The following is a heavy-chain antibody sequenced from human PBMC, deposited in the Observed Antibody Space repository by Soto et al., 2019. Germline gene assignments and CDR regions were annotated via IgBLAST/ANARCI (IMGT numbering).Heavy chain of an antibody. V-gene: IGHV1-69*01. CDR1: GGTFSSYA. CDR2: VIPIFGTA. CDR3: ARDRGFDWNARLDYYGMDV. Sequence: QVQLVQSGAEVKKPGSSVKVSCKASGGTFSSYAISWVRQAPGQGLEWMGGVIPIFGTANYAQKVQGRVTITADESTSTAYMELSRLRSQDTAVYYCARDRGFDWNARLDYYGMDVWGQGTKVTFSS. J-gene: IGHJ6*02. D-gene: IGHD1-1*01.